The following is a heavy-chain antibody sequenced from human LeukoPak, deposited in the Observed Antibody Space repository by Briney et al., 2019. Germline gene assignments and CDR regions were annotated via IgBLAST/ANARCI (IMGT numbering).Heavy chain of an antibody. V-gene: IGHV1-69*01. D-gene: IGHD3-3*01. CDR1: GGTFSSYA. J-gene: IGHJ6*02. CDR2: IIPIFGTA. Sequence: ASVTVSCKASGGTFSSYAISWVRQAPGQGLEWMGGIIPIFGTANYAQKFQGRVTITADESTSTAYMELSSLRSEDTAVYYCARGSIGPIGVVIPTFYYYYGMDVWGQGTTVTVSS. CDR3: ARGSIGPIGVVIPTFYYYYGMDV.